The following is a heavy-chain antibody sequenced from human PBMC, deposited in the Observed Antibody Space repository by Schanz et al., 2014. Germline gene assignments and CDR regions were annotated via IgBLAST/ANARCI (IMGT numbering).Heavy chain of an antibody. J-gene: IGHJ3*02. CDR1: GFTFSSYA. V-gene: IGHV3-23*01. D-gene: IGHD3-10*01. CDR3: AKERFGELNAFDI. CDR2: ISGNGGST. Sequence: EVQLLESGGGLVQPGGSLRLSCAASGFTFSSYAMSWVRQAPGKGLEWVSGISGNGGSTYYADSVKGRFTISRDNSKNTLYLQMNSLRAEDTAIYYCAKERFGELNAFDIWGQGTMVTVSS.